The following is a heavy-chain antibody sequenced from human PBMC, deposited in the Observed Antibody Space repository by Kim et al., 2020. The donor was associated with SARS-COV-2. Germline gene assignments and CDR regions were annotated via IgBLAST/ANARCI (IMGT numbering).Heavy chain of an antibody. D-gene: IGHD3-10*01. V-gene: IGHV5-51*01. Sequence: GESLKISCKGSGYSFTSYWIGWVRQMPVPGLSLLCLLYPGSSDTRYSPSFQGQVTISADKSISTAYLQWSSLKASDTAMYYCARYYGSGPFPGESFQHWGQGTLVTVSS. CDR1: GYSFTSYW. CDR3: ARYYGSGPFPGESFQH. J-gene: IGHJ1*01. CDR2: LYPGSSDT.